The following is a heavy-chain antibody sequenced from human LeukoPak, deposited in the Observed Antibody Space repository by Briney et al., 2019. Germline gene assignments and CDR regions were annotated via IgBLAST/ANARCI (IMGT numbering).Heavy chain of an antibody. J-gene: IGHJ4*02. Sequence: GASVKVSCKTSGYTFTSYYIHWVRQAPGQGLDCMGWINPDNGGTNYAQNFQGRVIMTRDTSISTAYMQLSRLTSDDTAVYYCARSPSGELDYWGRGTLVSVSS. CDR1: GYTFTSYY. D-gene: IGHD1-26*01. V-gene: IGHV1-2*02. CDR2: INPDNGGT. CDR3: ARSPSGELDY.